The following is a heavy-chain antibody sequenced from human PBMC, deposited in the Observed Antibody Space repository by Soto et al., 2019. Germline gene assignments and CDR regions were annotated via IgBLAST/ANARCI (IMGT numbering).Heavy chain of an antibody. V-gene: IGHV3-7*04. J-gene: IGHJ1*01. CDR1: GFTFSSYW. CDR2: IKQDGSEK. CDR3: ARGYDFWSGYYHPTKH. Sequence: GGSLRLSCAASGFTFSSYWMSWVRQAPGKGLEWVANIKQDGSEKYYVDSVKGRFTISRDNAKNSLYLQMNSLRAEDTAVYYCARGYDFWSGYYHPTKHWGQGTLVTVS. D-gene: IGHD3-3*01.